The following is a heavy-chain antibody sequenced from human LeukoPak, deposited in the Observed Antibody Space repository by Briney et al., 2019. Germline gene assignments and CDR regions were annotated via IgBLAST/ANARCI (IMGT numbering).Heavy chain of an antibody. CDR1: GFTFSSCW. CDR3: VRRNY. J-gene: IGHJ4*02. CDR2: IKQDGSEK. Sequence: GGSLRLSCAASGFTFSSCWMSWVRQAPGKGLEWVANIKQDGSEKYYVDSVKGRFTISRDNAKNTLYLQMNSLRAEDTAVYYCVRRNYWGQGTLVTVSS. V-gene: IGHV3-7*01.